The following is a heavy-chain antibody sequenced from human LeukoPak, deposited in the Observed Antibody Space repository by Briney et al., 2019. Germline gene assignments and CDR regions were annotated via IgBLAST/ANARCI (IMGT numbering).Heavy chain of an antibody. Sequence: GGSLRLSCAASGFTFSDYYMSWIRQAPGKGLEWVSYISSSGSTIYYADPVKGRFTISRDNAKNSLYLQMNSLRAEDTAVYYCARTYYDFWSGYYTPYMDVWGKGTTVTVSS. CDR1: GFTFSDYY. J-gene: IGHJ6*03. D-gene: IGHD3-3*01. CDR3: ARTYYDFWSGYYTPYMDV. V-gene: IGHV3-11*01. CDR2: ISSSGSTI.